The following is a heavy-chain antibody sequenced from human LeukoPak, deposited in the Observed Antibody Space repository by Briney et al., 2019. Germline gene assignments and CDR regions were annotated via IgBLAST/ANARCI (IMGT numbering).Heavy chain of an antibody. CDR3: TSWGDTTAEYFQR. D-gene: IGHD2-21*02. Sequence: GESLRLSCVVSGFTFNRCWMNWVRQAPGKGLEWVAHINPDGRDTYYVDSVKGRFTISRDNAQNSMYLQMNSLRVEDTAVYYCTSWGDTTAEYFQRWGQGTLVTVSS. CDR2: INPDGRDT. V-gene: IGHV3-7*01. CDR1: GFTFNRCW. J-gene: IGHJ1*01.